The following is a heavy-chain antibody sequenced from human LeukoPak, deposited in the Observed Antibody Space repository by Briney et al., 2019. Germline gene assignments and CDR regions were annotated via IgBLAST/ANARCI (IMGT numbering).Heavy chain of an antibody. CDR3: AKGLGYYSDY. V-gene: IGHV3-30*04. CDR1: GFTFSSHA. J-gene: IGHJ4*02. D-gene: IGHD1-26*01. Sequence: PGRSLRLSCAASGFTFSSHAMHWVRQAPGKGLEWVAVISYDGSNKYYADSVKGRFTISRDNSKNTLYLQMNSLRPEDTALYYCAKGLGYYSDYWGQGTLVTVSS. CDR2: ISYDGSNK.